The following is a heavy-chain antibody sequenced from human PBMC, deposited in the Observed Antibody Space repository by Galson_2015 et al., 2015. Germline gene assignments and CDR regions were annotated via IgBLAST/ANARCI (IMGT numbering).Heavy chain of an antibody. CDR2: IGASGGDT. Sequence: SLRLSCAASGFTISTYAMSWVRQAPGKGLEWVSDIGASGGDTYADSVKGRFTISRDNTKNTLHLQTNSLTVEDTAVYYCAKDGSGTYYNPYHRYGMDVWGQGTTVTVSS. CDR3: AKDGSGTYYNPYHRYGMDV. J-gene: IGHJ6*02. D-gene: IGHD3-10*01. V-gene: IGHV3-23*01. CDR1: GFTISTYA.